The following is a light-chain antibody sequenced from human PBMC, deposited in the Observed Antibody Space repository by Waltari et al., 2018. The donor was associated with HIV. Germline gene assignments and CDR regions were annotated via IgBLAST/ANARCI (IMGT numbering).Light chain of an antibody. Sequence: QPKLTQAPSASKTPGQRITMSCSGPKSHLGNNFLYWYQQIAGAAPRLVMARNDQRPAGVPDRFSGTKSGTSAFLAITGLRLDDEATYFCASWDDNLGHWIFGGGTKLTVL. CDR3: ASWDDNLGHWI. CDR1: KSHLGNNF. V-gene: IGLV1-47*01. CDR2: RND. J-gene: IGLJ2*01.